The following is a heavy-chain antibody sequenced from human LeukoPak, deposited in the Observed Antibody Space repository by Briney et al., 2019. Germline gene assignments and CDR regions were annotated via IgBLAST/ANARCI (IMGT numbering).Heavy chain of an antibody. V-gene: IGHV4-31*03. CDR3: ASAAGNWFDP. CDR2: IYYSGST. Sequence: SETLSPTCTVSGGSIYRNGYYWTWIRQHPGKGLEWIGYIYYSGSTYYNPSLKSRVSMSEDTPKNQFFLHLSSVTAADTAVYYCASAAGNWFDPWGPGTLVTVSS. J-gene: IGHJ5*02. D-gene: IGHD3-10*01. CDR1: GGSIYRNGYY.